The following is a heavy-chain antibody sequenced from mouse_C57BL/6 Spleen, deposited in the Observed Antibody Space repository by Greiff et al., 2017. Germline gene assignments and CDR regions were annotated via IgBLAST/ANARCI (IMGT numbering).Heavy chain of an antibody. CDR1: GFTFSSYG. J-gene: IGHJ2*01. Sequence: EVHLVESGGDLVKPGGSLKLSCAASGFTFSSYGMSWVRQTPDKRLEWVATISSGGSYTYYPDSVKGRFTISRDNAKNTLYLQMSSLKSEDAAMYYCARDDGLDYWGQGTTLTVSS. D-gene: IGHD2-3*01. CDR2: ISSGGSYT. V-gene: IGHV5-6*01. CDR3: ARDDGLDY.